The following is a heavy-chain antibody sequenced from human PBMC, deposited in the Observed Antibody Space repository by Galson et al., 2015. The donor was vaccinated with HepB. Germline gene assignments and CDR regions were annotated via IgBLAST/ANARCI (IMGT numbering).Heavy chain of an antibody. Sequence: SVKVSCKASGYTFTSYYMHWVRQAPGQGLEWMGIINPSGGSTSYAQKFQGRVTMTRDTSTSTVYMELSSLRSEDTAVYYCARVYYDILTGYYNPVGLDYWGQGTLVTVSS. D-gene: IGHD3-9*01. CDR3: ARVYYDILTGYYNPVGLDY. CDR1: GYTFTSYY. CDR2: INPSGGST. V-gene: IGHV1-46*01. J-gene: IGHJ4*02.